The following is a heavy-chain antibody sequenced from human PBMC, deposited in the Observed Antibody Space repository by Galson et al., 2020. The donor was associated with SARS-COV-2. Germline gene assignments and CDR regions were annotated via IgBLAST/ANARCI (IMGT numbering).Heavy chain of an antibody. D-gene: IGHD1-1*01. V-gene: IGHV3-23*01. J-gene: IGHJ4*02. CDR1: GFTFSNYA. CDR2: LGVSGDKI. CDR3: AKDPPPATTGAFDY. Sequence: GSLRLSCVASGFTFSNYAMSWVRQAPGKGLEWVSAIGASPGKGLEWVSILGVSGDKIYYADSVKGRFTISRDNSKNTVYLQMNSLGAEDTAVYYCAKDPPPATTGAFDYWGQGTLVTVSS.